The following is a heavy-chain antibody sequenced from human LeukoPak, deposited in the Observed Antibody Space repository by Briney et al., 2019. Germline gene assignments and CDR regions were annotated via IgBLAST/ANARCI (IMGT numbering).Heavy chain of an antibody. CDR2: INWNGGST. Sequence: GGSLRLSCAASGFTFDDYGMSWVRQAPGKGLEWVSGINWNGGSTGYADSVKGRFTISRDNAKNSLYLQMNSLRAEDTAVYYCARATLGHHAFDIWGQGTMVTVSS. J-gene: IGHJ3*02. CDR3: ARATLGHHAFDI. D-gene: IGHD3-16*01. V-gene: IGHV3-20*04. CDR1: GFTFDDYG.